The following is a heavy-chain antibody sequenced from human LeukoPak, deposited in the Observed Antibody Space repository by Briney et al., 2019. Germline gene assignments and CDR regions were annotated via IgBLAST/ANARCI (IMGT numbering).Heavy chain of an antibody. CDR3: ARNRHYYDSSGYRIGYYYMDV. D-gene: IGHD3-22*01. V-gene: IGHV1-46*01. CDR2: INPSGGST. Sequence: GASVKVSCKASGYTFTSYYMHWVRQAPGQGLEWMGIINPSGGSTSYAQKFQGRVTMTRDTSTSTVYMELSSLRSEDTAVYYCARNRHYYDSSGYRIGYYYMDVWGKGTTVTISS. CDR1: GYTFTSYY. J-gene: IGHJ6*03.